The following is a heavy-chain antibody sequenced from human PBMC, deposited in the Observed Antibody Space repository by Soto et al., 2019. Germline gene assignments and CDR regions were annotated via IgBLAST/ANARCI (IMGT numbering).Heavy chain of an antibody. V-gene: IGHV3-30-3*01. CDR1: GFTFSSYA. D-gene: IGHD2-15*01. CDR2: ISYDGSNK. CDR3: ARMAIGYCSGGSCYPIDY. J-gene: IGHJ4*02. Sequence: PGGSLRLSCAASGFTFSSYAMHWVRQAPGKGLEWVAVISYDGSNKYYADSVKGRFTISRDNSKNTLYLQMNSLRAEDTAVYYCARMAIGYCSGGSCYPIDYWGQGTLVTVSS.